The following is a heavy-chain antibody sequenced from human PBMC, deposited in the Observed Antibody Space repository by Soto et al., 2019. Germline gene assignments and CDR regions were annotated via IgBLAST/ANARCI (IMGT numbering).Heavy chain of an antibody. CDR2: TNSDGSDT. CDR1: GFTFSSYW. Sequence: GGSLRLSCAASGFTFSSYWMYWVRQAPGKGLVWVSRTNSDGSDTSYADSVKGRFTISRDNAKNTLYLQMNSLRAEDTAVYYCSSDRGWSLFYFWGQGSLVPVSA. J-gene: IGHJ4*02. V-gene: IGHV3-74*01. D-gene: IGHD6-19*01. CDR3: SSDRGWSLFYF.